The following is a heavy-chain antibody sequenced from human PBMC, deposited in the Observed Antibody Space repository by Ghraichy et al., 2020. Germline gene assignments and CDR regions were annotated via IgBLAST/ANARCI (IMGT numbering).Heavy chain of an antibody. CDR2: IKYDGLFT. CDR3: PPPRAHRSSP. J-gene: IGHJ5*02. Sequence: GESLNISCAASGFTFSNYWMHWVRQTPGKGLVWVSRIKYDGLFTNYADSVKGRFTISRDNAKNTLSLQMNSLRSDDTAVYYCPPPRAHRSSPWR. CDR1: GFTFSNYW. V-gene: IGHV3-74*01.